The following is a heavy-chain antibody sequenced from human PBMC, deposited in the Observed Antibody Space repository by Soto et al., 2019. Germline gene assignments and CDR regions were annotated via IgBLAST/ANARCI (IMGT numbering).Heavy chain of an antibody. CDR2: IIPIFGTA. Sequence: ASVKVSCKASGGTFSSYAISWVRQAPGQGLEWMGGIIPIFGTANYAQKFQGRVTITADESTSTAYMELSSLRSEDTAVYYCARAEDGPECMITFGGVIPLSPVAREGCYFDYWGQGTLVTVSS. CDR3: ARAEDGPECMITFGGVIPLSPVAREGCYFDY. CDR1: GGTFSSYA. V-gene: IGHV1-69*13. D-gene: IGHD3-16*02. J-gene: IGHJ4*02.